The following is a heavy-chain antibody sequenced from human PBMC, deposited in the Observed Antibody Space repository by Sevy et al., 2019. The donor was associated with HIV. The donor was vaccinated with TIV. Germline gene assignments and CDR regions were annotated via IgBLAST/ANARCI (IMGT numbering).Heavy chain of an antibody. CDR2: ISAYNGNT. V-gene: IGHV1-18*01. Sequence: ASVKVSCKTSGYTFTSNGISWVRQAPGQGLEWMGWISAYNGNTNYAQKLQGRVTMTTDTSTSTAYMELRSLRSDDTAVYYCAREKIHSNGWYYFDYWCQGTLVTVSS. J-gene: IGHJ4*02. CDR3: AREKIHSNGWYYFDY. CDR1: GYTFTSNG. D-gene: IGHD6-19*01.